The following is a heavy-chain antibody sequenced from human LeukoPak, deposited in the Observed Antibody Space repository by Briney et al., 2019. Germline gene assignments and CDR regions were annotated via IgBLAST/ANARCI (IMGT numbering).Heavy chain of an antibody. CDR2: IYHSGST. Sequence: SETLSLTCTVSGGSISSGGYYWSWIRQPPGKGLEWIGYIYHSGSTYYNPSLKSRVTISVDRSKSQFSLKLSSVTAADTAVYYCARDGYCSSTSCPPAEYFQHWGQGTLVTVSS. J-gene: IGHJ1*01. CDR1: GGSISSGGYY. V-gene: IGHV4-30-2*01. CDR3: ARDGYCSSTSCPPAEYFQH. D-gene: IGHD2-2*01.